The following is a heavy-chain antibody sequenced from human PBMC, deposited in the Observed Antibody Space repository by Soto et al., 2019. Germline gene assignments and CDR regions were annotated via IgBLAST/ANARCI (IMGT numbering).Heavy chain of an antibody. D-gene: IGHD1-26*01. CDR3: ARVSYSGSYHLGTFDY. Sequence: QVQLQESGPGLVKPSQTLSLTCTVSGGSISSGDYYWSWIRQPPGKGLEWIGYIYYSGNTYYNPSLKSRVTISVDTSKSQFSLRLSSVTAADTAVYYCARVSYSGSYHLGTFDYWGQGTLVTVSS. CDR1: GGSISSGDYY. CDR2: IYYSGNT. V-gene: IGHV4-30-4*01. J-gene: IGHJ4*02.